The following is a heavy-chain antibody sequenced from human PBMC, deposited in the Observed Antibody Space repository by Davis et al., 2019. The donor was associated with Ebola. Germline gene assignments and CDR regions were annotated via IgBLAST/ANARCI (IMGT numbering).Heavy chain of an antibody. CDR2: ISSSSSYI. D-gene: IGHD6-13*01. CDR1: GFTFSSYA. CDR3: ATNSEGDSSSWWGGSRDDAFDI. J-gene: IGHJ3*02. V-gene: IGHV3-21*01. Sequence: PGGSLRLSCAASGFTFSSYAMSWVRQAPGKGLEWVSAISSSSSYIYYADSVKGRFTISRDNAKNSLYLQMNSLRAEDTAVYYCATNSEGDSSSWWGGSRDDAFDIWGQGTMVTVSS.